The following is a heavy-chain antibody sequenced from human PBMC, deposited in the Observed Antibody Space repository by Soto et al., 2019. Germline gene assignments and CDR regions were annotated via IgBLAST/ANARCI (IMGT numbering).Heavy chain of an antibody. CDR3: ARDRRDGYNYLDWYFDL. CDR1: GGSIISYY. Sequence: SETLSLTCTVSGGSIISYYWIFIRHPPFKGLEWIVYIYYSGSTNYNPSLKSRVTISVDTSKNQFSLKLSSVTAADTAVYYCARDRRDGYNYLDWYFDLWGRGTLVTVSS. J-gene: IGHJ2*01. D-gene: IGHD5-12*01. V-gene: IGHV4-59*01. CDR2: IYYSGST.